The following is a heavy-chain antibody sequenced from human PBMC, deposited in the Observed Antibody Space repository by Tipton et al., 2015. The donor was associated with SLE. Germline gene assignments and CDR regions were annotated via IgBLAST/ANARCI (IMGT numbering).Heavy chain of an antibody. D-gene: IGHD3-22*01. CDR1: EGSISGPY. CDR2: VYYTGRT. V-gene: IGHV4-59*08. J-gene: IGHJ3*02. Sequence: TLSLTCNVSEGSISGPYWRGLRPTPGKRLEWIGFVYYTGRTYYNLSLRSRVTIPIDTSKKQFSLRLSSVTAADTAVYYCARHSDYYDSSGHYYVYAFDMWGQGTLVTVSS. CDR3: ARHSDYYDSSGHYYVYAFDM.